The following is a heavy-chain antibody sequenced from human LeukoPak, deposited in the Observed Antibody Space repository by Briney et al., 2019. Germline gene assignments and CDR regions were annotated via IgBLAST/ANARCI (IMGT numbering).Heavy chain of an antibody. CDR2: IWFDGRNK. J-gene: IGHJ4*02. CDR3: ARPTDSYDSTGYPDY. V-gene: IGHV3-33*08. CDR1: GFSFRSFW. Sequence: PGGSLRLSCAASGFSFRSFWMSWVRQAPGKALEWVAVIWFDGRNKYYADSVQGRFTISRDYSENTLYLQTNSLRAEDTAVYYCARPTDSYDSTGYPDYWGQGTLVSVSS. D-gene: IGHD3-22*01.